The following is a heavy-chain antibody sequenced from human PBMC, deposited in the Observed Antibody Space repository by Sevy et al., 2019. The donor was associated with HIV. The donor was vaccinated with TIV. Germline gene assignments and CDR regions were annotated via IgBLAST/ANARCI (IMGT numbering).Heavy chain of an antibody. D-gene: IGHD6-6*01. CDR2: ISWNSVSL. J-gene: IGHJ6*02. V-gene: IGHV3-9*01. Sequence: GGSLRLSCAASGFSFGDYAMHWVRQAPGKGLEWVSGISWNSVSLDYADSVKGRITISREKAKNSVFLQMNRLRSEDTALYYCAKNNRPATMSNSSYYYDYGMDVWGRGTTVTVSS. CDR3: AKNNRPATMSNSSYYYDYGMDV. CDR1: GFSFGDYA.